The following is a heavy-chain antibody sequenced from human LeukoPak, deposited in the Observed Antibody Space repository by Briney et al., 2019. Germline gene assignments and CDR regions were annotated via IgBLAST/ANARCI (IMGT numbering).Heavy chain of an antibody. V-gene: IGHV3-30*18. D-gene: IGHD5-18*01. J-gene: IGHJ4*02. CDR3: AKDRRLYNYTFDY. CDR1: GFTFSSYG. Sequence: GGSLRLSCAASGFTFSSYGMHWVRQAPGKGLEWVAVISYAGTNKYYADSVKGRFTISRDNSKNTLYLQMNSLRAEDTAVYYCAKDRRLYNYTFDYWGQGTLVTVSS. CDR2: ISYAGTNK.